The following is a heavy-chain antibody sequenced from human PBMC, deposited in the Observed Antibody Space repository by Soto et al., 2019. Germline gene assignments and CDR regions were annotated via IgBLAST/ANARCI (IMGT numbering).Heavy chain of an antibody. CDR2: ISSSSNTI. J-gene: IGHJ6*02. CDR3: AREGQWVVQSRAYSGMDV. Sequence: EVQLVESGGGLVQPGGSLRLSCAVSGFTFSSYSMNWVRQAPGKGLEWISYISSSSNTIYYAESVKGRFTISRDNAKNSLYLKMNSLRAEDTAVYYCAREGQWVVQSRAYSGMDVWGQGTTVTVSS. D-gene: IGHD6-19*01. CDR1: GFTFSSYS. V-gene: IGHV3-48*01.